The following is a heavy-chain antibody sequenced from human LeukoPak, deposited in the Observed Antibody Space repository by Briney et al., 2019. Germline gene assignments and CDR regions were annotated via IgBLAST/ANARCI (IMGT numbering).Heavy chain of an antibody. Sequence: SETLSLTCAVYGGSFSGYYWSWIRQPPGKGLERIGEINHSGSTNYNPSLKSRVTISVDTSKNQFSLKLSSVTAADTAVYYCARGRQQLRGGPANYYMDVWGKGTTVTVSS. J-gene: IGHJ6*03. CDR2: INHSGST. D-gene: IGHD4-17*01. V-gene: IGHV4-34*01. CDR3: ARGRQQLRGGPANYYMDV. CDR1: GGSFSGYY.